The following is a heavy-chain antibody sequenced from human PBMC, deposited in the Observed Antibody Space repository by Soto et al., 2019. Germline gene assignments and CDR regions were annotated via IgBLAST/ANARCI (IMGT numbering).Heavy chain of an antibody. CDR1: GFTFSAYA. V-gene: IGHV3-23*01. CDR2: INVDDST. CDR3: AKNYYFDH. Sequence: EVQLLESGGGLVQPGGSLRLSCAASGFTFSAYAMSWVRQAPGKGLEWVSSINVDDSTYYADSAKGRFTISRDNSKSTLFLELSSVRAKDTATFYCAKNYYFDHWGQGTLVTVSS. J-gene: IGHJ4*02.